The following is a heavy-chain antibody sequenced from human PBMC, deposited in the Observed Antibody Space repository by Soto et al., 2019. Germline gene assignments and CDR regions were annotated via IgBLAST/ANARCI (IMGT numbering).Heavy chain of an antibody. CDR2: ISSSSSTI. D-gene: IGHD4-17*01. CDR3: ASFASGTVTTHYYYGMDV. V-gene: IGHV3-48*02. J-gene: IGHJ6*02. Sequence: PGGSLRLSCAASGFTFSSYSMNWVRQAPGKGLEWVSYISSSSSTIYYADSVKGRFTISRDNAKNSLYLQMNSLRDEDTAVYYCASFASGTVTTHYYYGMDVWGQGTTVTVSS. CDR1: GFTFSSYS.